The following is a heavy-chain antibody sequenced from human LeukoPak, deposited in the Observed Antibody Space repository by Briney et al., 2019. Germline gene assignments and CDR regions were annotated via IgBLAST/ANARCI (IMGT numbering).Heavy chain of an antibody. CDR3: ARDLPWFDS. CDR2: INSDVSTT. CDR1: GFTSSAYW. Sequence: GGSLRLSCAASGFTSSAYWMHWVRQVPGKGLVWVSRINSDVSTTNYADSVKGRFTISRDNAKNTIYLQMNSLRAEDTAVYYCARDLPWFDSWGQGTLVTVSS. V-gene: IGHV3-74*01. J-gene: IGHJ5*01.